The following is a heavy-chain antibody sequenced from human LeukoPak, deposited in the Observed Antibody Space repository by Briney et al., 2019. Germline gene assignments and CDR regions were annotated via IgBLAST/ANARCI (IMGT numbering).Heavy chain of an antibody. V-gene: IGHV3-64*01. J-gene: IGHJ4*02. CDR3: AKLTVADTSGDY. Sequence: GGSLRLSCAASGFTFSSYSMHWVRQAPGKGLEWVSDINSDGGGKYYVNSVKGRFTISRDKSKNSLYLQMDSLRAEDMSVYYCAKLTVADTSGDYWGQGTLVTVSS. CDR1: GFTFSSYS. D-gene: IGHD6-19*01. CDR2: INSDGGGK.